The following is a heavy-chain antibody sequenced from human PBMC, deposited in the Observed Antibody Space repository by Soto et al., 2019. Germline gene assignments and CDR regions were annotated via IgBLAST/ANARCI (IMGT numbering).Heavy chain of an antibody. V-gene: IGHV4-30-4*01. D-gene: IGHD5-12*01. J-gene: IGHJ4*02. Sequence: SETLSLTCTVSGGSISSYYWSWIRQPPGKGLEWIGYIYYSGSTYYNPSLKSRVTISVDTSKDQFALKLSSVTAADTAVYYCAREMATNGWLDYWGQGTLVTVSS. CDR1: GGSISSYY. CDR2: IYYSGST. CDR3: AREMATNGWLDY.